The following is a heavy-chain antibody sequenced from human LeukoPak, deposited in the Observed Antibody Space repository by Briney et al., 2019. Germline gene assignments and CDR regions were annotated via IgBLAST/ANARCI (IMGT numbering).Heavy chain of an antibody. D-gene: IGHD3-10*01. CDR3: AKSNGYGLVDI. CDR1: GFTFSGYG. J-gene: IGHJ3*02. CDR2: ISGSGGST. V-gene: IGHV3-23*01. Sequence: GGSLRLSCAASGFTFSGYGMSWVRQAPGKGLKWVSAISGSGGSTYYADSVKGRITISRDNSKNTLYLQMNSLRAEDTAVYYCAKSNGYGLVDIWGQGTMVTVSS.